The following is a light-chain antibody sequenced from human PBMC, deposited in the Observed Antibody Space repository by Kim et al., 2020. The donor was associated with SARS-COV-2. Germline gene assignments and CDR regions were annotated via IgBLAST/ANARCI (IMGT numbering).Light chain of an antibody. CDR3: QAWDSSTFWV. J-gene: IGLJ3*02. CDR2: QND. Sequence: SYELTQPPSVSVSPGQTASITCSGDKLGDKYACWYQQKPGQSPVLVNYQNDKRPSGIPERFSGSNSGDTATLTISGTQAMDEADYYCQAWDSSTFWVFGGGTKLTVL. CDR1: KLGDKY. V-gene: IGLV3-1*01.